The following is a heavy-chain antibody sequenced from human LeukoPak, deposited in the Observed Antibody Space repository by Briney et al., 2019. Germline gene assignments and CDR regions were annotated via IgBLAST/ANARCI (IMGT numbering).Heavy chain of an antibody. J-gene: IGHJ4*02. V-gene: IGHV4-59*08. D-gene: IGHD3-3*01. Sequence: SETLSLTCTVSGGYIRNYFWSWIRQPPGKGLEWIGYIYYSGNTNYNPSLESRLTISIDTSKSQFSLKLSSVTAADTAVYYCASHVWSGYSYYFDYWGQGTLVTVSS. CDR3: ASHVWSGYSYYFDY. CDR2: IYYSGNT. CDR1: GGYIRNYF.